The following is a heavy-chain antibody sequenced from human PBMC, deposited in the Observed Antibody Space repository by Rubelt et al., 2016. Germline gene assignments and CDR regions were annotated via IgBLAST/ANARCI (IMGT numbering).Heavy chain of an antibody. J-gene: IGHJ3*02. CDR3: ARRAVVVVADGPLMATIPNAFDI. V-gene: IGHV3-66*04. D-gene: IGHD2-15*01. Sequence: PGRGLEWVSIIYSGGSTYYADSVKGRFTISRDNSKNTLYLQMNSLRAEDTAVYYCARRAVVVVADGPLMATIPNAFDIWGQGTMVTVSS. CDR2: IYSGGST.